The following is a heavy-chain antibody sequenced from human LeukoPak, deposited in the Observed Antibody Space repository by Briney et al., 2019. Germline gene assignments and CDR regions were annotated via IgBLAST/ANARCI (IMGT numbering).Heavy chain of an antibody. D-gene: IGHD4-17*01. Sequence: PGGSLRLSCVASGFTFSSHGMNWVRQAPGKGLEWVAVIWHDGSNKYYTDSVKGRFTISRDDSKNTLYLQMNSLKAEDTAVYYCARPDYGASGDYWGQGMLVTVSS. J-gene: IGHJ4*02. CDR3: ARPDYGASGDY. V-gene: IGHV3-33*08. CDR2: IWHDGSNK. CDR1: GFTFSSHG.